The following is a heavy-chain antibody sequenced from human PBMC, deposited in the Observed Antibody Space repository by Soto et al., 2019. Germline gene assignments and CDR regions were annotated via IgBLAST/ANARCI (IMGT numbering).Heavy chain of an antibody. V-gene: IGHV3-33*01. CDR3: ASHGLGGTETTWYFDY. CDR2: MWSDGSKK. Sequence: GGSLRLSCAASGFTFSSYAMHWLRQAPGKGLEWVAVMWSDGSKKYYADSVRGRFTISRDNSKNTLYLQMISLRVDDTAVYYCASHGLGGTETTWYFDYWGQGSLVTVSS. J-gene: IGHJ4*02. D-gene: IGHD4-17*01. CDR1: GFTFSSYA.